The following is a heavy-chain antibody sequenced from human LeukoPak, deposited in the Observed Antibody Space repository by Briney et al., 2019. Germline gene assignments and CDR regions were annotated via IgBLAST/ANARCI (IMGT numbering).Heavy chain of an antibody. V-gene: IGHV3-74*01. J-gene: IGHJ3*02. D-gene: IGHD3-3*01. CDR2: INSDGSST. Sequence: GGSLRLSCAASGFTFSSYWMHWVRHAPVKGLVWVSRINSDGSSTSYADSVKGRFTISRDNAKYTLYLQMNSLRAEDTAVYYCAVYDFWSGYYRDDAFDIWGQGTMVTVSS. CDR3: AVYDFWSGYYRDDAFDI. CDR1: GFTFSSYW.